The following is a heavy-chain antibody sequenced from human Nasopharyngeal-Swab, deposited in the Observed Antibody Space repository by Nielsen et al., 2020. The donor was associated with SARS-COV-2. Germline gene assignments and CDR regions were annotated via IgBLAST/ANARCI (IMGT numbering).Heavy chain of an antibody. J-gene: IGHJ4*02. CDR3: ATDHWNRFDY. CDR2: VSPLNGRT. D-gene: IGHD1-1*01. Sequence: ASVKVSCKASGYTFTNYGVSWVRQAPGQGLEWMGWVSPLNGRTNYIQKFQGRIIMTTGTSTNTAFMELTDLTSDDTAVYYCATDHWNRFDYWGQGTQVTVSS. CDR1: GYTFTNYG. V-gene: IGHV1-18*01.